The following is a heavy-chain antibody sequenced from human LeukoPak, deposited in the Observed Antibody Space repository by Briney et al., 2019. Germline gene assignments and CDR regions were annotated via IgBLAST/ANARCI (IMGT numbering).Heavy chain of an antibody. CDR2: ISSSSSYI. D-gene: IGHD3-10*01. CDR1: RFTFSSYS. Sequence: GGSLRLSCAASRFTFSSYSMNWVRQAPGKGLEWVSSISSSSSYIYYADSVKGRFTISRDNAKNSLYLQMNSLRAEDTAVYYCARDRHTYYGSGSYYNPFDYWGQGTLVTVSS. J-gene: IGHJ4*02. CDR3: ARDRHTYYGSGSYYNPFDY. V-gene: IGHV3-21*01.